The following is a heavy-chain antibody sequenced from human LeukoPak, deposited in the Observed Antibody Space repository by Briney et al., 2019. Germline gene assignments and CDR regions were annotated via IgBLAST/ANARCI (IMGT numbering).Heavy chain of an antibody. CDR2: INHSGST. CDR3: ARGGRYSSSWYVY. D-gene: IGHD6-13*01. J-gene: IGHJ4*02. CDR1: GGSFSGYY. V-gene: IGHV4-34*01. Sequence: PSETLSLTCAVYGGSFSGYYWSWIRQPPGKGLEGIGEINHSGSTNYNPSLTSRVTISVDTSKNQFSLKLSSVTAADTAVYYCARGGRYSSSWYVYWGQGTLVTVSS.